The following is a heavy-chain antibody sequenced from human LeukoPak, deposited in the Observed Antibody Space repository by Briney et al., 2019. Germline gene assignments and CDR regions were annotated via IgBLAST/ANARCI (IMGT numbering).Heavy chain of an antibody. V-gene: IGHV1-69*04. CDR1: GGTFSSYA. J-gene: IGHJ3*02. Sequence: SVKVSCKASGGTFSSYAISWVRQAPGQGLEWMGRIIPILGIANYAQKFQGRVTITADKSTSTAYMELSRLRSDDTAVYYCAMDTDIVVVPAAIPGIWGQGTMVTVSS. CDR2: IIPILGIA. D-gene: IGHD2-2*01. CDR3: AMDTDIVVVPAAIPGI.